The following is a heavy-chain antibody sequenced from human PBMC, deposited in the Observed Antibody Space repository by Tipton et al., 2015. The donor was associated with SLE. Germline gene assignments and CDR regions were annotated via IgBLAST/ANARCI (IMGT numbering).Heavy chain of an antibody. V-gene: IGHV1-69*06. J-gene: IGHJ1*01. D-gene: IGHD2-2*02. CDR1: GGTFSSYA. CDR2: IIPIFGTA. Sequence: QVQLVQSGAEVKKPGSSVKVSCKASGGTFSSYAISWVRQAPGQGLEWMGGIIPIFGTANYAQKFQGRVTITADKSTSTAYMELSSLRSEDTAVYYCARGGLADDCSSSSCYNGFQHWGQGTLVTVSS. CDR3: ARGGLADDCSSSSCYNGFQH.